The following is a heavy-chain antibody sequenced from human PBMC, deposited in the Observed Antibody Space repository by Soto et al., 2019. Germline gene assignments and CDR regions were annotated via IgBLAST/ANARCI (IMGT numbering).Heavy chain of an antibody. CDR2: IKSKTDGGTT. Sequence: PGGSLRLSCAASGFTFSNAWMSWVRQAPGKGLEWVGRIKSKTDGGTTDYAAPVKGRFTISRDDSKNTLYLQMNSLKTEDTAVYYCTTDHRKWPNDSKGMWLYYFDYWGQGTLVTVSS. CDR3: TTDHRKWPNDSKGMWLYYFDY. J-gene: IGHJ4*02. V-gene: IGHV3-15*01. CDR1: GFTFSNAW. D-gene: IGHD6-19*01.